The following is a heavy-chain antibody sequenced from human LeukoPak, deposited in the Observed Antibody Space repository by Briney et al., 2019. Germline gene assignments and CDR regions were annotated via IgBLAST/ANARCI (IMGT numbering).Heavy chain of an antibody. D-gene: IGHD6-6*01. Sequence: AASVKVSCKASGGTFSSYAISWVRQAPGQGLEWMGGIIPIFGTANYAQKFQGRVTITTDESTSTAYMELSRLRSEDTAVYYCARGNSSSPRVNWFDPWGQGTLVTVSS. CDR2: IIPIFGTA. CDR1: GGTFSSYA. CDR3: ARGNSSSPRVNWFDP. V-gene: IGHV1-69*05. J-gene: IGHJ5*02.